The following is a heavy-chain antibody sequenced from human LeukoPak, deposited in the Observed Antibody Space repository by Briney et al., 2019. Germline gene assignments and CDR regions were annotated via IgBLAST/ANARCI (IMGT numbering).Heavy chain of an antibody. V-gene: IGHV3-23*01. D-gene: IGHD3-3*01. CDR2: ISGSGGST. J-gene: IGHJ6*02. CDR3: ARDDFWSGLTYYYYGMDV. Sequence: PGGSLRLSCAASGFTFSSYAMSWVRQAPGKGLEWVSAISGSGGSTYYADSVKGRFTISRDNSKNTLYPQMNSLRAEDTAVYYCARDDFWSGLTYYYYGMDVWGQGTTVTVSS. CDR1: GFTFSSYA.